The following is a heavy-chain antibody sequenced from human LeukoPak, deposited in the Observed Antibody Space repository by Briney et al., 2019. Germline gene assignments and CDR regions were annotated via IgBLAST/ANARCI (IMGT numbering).Heavy chain of an antibody. D-gene: IGHD3-9*01. Sequence: PSETLSLTCAVYGGSFSDYYWSWIRQTPGEGLQWIGGIKHSGSTDYNPSLKSRVTMSVDTSKNQFSLKLSSVTAADTAVYYCARDPVLRYFDWFHKDDAFDIWGQGTMVTVSS. CDR1: GGSFSDYY. CDR3: ARDPVLRYFDWFHKDDAFDI. V-gene: IGHV4-34*01. J-gene: IGHJ3*02. CDR2: IKHSGST.